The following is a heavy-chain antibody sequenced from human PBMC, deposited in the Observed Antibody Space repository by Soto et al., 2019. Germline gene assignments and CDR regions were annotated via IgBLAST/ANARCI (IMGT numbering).Heavy chain of an antibody. D-gene: IGHD6-6*01. V-gene: IGHV1-18*01. Sequence: GASVKVSCKASGYTFTSYGISWVRQAPGQGLEWMGWISAYNGNTNYAQKLQGRVTMTTDTSTSTAYMELRSLRSDDTAVYYCARDLEAARYYYYHLDVWGKGTTVTVSS. CDR1: GYTFTSYG. J-gene: IGHJ6*03. CDR3: ARDLEAARYYYYHLDV. CDR2: ISAYNGNT.